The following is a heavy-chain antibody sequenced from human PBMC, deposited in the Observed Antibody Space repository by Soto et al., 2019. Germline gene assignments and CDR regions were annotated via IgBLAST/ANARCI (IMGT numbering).Heavy chain of an antibody. CDR3: ARDRPFYSSSSGGMDV. CDR2: IYYSAST. V-gene: IGHV4-30-4*01. Sequence: SETLSLTCTVSGGSISSPDHHWTWIRQSPGKGLEWIGAIYYSASTYYNPSLVSRIRISVDTSKNQFSLKLSSVTAADTAVYYCARDRPFYSSSSGGMDVWGQGTTVTVSS. D-gene: IGHD6-6*01. CDR1: GGSISSPDHH. J-gene: IGHJ6*02.